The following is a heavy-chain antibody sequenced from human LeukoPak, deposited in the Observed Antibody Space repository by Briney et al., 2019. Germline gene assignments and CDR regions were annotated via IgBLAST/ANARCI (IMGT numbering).Heavy chain of an antibody. D-gene: IGHD6-19*01. V-gene: IGHV1-69*05. J-gene: IGHJ6*03. Sequence: SVKVSCKTSGGTFSNHAISWVRQAPGQGPEWMGGFIPVFGRAIYAQKFQGRVTITTDESASTAYMELSALTSDDTAVYYCARGRRDPGAGAGVDYYYFYMDVWGKGTTVTVSS. CDR2: FIPVFGRA. CDR3: ARGRRDPGAGAGVDYYYFYMDV. CDR1: GGTFSNHA.